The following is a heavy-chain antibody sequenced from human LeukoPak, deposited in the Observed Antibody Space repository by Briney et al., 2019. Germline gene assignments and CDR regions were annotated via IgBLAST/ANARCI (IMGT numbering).Heavy chain of an antibody. Sequence: KPSETLSLTCAVYGGSFSGYYWSWIRQPPGKGLEWIGEINHSGSTNYNPSLKSRVTISVDKSKNQFSLKLSSVTAADTAVYYCASGKYYYYYYYMDVWGKGTTVTISS. J-gene: IGHJ6*03. CDR1: GGSFSGYY. V-gene: IGHV4-34*01. CDR3: ASGKYYYYYYYMDV. CDR2: INHSGST.